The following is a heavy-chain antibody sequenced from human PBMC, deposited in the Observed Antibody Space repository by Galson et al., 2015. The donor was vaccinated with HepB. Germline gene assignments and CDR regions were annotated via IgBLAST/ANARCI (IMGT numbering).Heavy chain of an antibody. Sequence: SLRLSCAASGFTFDDYAMHWVRQAPGKGLEWVSGISWNSGSIGYADSVKGRFTISRDNAKNSLYLQMNSLRAEDTALYYCAKVALRTYYDFPIPNYMDVWGKGTTVTVSS. CDR3: AKVALRTYYDFPIPNYMDV. CDR2: ISWNSGSI. CDR1: GFTFDDYA. D-gene: IGHD3-3*01. V-gene: IGHV3-9*01. J-gene: IGHJ6*03.